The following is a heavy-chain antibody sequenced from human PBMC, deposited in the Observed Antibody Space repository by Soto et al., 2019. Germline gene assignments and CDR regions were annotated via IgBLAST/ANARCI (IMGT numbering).Heavy chain of an antibody. V-gene: IGHV1-18*01. D-gene: IGHD3-16*01. CDR2: ISPYTGNT. CDR1: GYIFVNYG. J-gene: IGHJ6*02. CDR3: AMVELYVTPTPQDV. Sequence: QVQLEQSGDEVKKPGASVKVSCKASGYIFVNYGIAWVRQAPGQGLEWLGWISPYTGNTYYATKVQRRLTLTTDTSTSTPFMDLGSVTAVDTAVYYCAMVELYVTPTPQDVWVQGTTVTVSS.